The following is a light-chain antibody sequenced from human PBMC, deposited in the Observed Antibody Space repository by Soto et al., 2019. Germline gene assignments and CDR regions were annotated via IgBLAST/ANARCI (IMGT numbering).Light chain of an antibody. J-gene: IGKJ2*01. V-gene: IGKV3-20*01. Sequence: EIVLTQSPATLSLSPGEGATLSCRASHSVASTYLAWYQQKPGLAPRLIIYGASNRASGTPDRFSGGGSGTDFTLTISRLEPEDFAVYYCQQYGSSSFTFGQGTKLEIE. CDR3: QQYGSSSFT. CDR1: HSVASTY. CDR2: GAS.